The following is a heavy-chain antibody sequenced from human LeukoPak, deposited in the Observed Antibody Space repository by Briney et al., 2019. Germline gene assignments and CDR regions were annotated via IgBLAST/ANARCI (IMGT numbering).Heavy chain of an antibody. CDR3: ARGPRGYYYMDV. V-gene: IGHV4-59*01. D-gene: IGHD3-10*01. CDR1: GGSISSYY. Sequence: SETLSLTCTVSGGSISSYYWSWIRQPPGKGLEWIGYIYYSGSTNYNPSLKSRVTISVDTSKNQFSLKLSPVTAADTAVYYCARGPRGYYYMDVWGKGTTVTVSS. J-gene: IGHJ6*03. CDR2: IYYSGST.